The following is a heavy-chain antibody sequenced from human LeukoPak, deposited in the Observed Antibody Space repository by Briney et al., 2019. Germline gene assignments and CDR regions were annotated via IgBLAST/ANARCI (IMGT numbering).Heavy chain of an antibody. Sequence: ASVKVSCKASGYTFTSYDINWVRQAPGQGLEWMGWMNPNSGNTGYAQKFQGRVTMTRNTSISTAYMELSSLRSEDTAVYYCARVGAAGYWFDPWGQGTLVTVSS. V-gene: IGHV1-8*01. CDR1: GYTFTSYD. D-gene: IGHD3-10*01. J-gene: IGHJ5*02. CDR2: MNPNSGNT. CDR3: ARVGAAGYWFDP.